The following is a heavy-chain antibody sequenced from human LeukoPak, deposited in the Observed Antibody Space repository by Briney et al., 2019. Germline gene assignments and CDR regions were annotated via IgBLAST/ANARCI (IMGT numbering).Heavy chain of an antibody. CDR1: GFTFSSYA. CDR3: ASQITMHRDY. D-gene: IGHD3-10*01. J-gene: IGHJ4*02. Sequence: PGGSLRLSCAASGFTFSSYAMSWVRQAPGKGLEWVSSISGSGGTTYYTDSVKGRFTISRDNSKNTLYLQMNSLRAEDTAVYYCASQITMHRDYWGQGTLVTVSS. CDR2: ISGSGGTT. V-gene: IGHV3-23*01.